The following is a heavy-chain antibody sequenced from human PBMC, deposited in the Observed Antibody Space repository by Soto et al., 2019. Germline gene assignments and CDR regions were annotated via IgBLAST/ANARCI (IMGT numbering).Heavy chain of an antibody. V-gene: IGHV4-34*01. CDR1: GGSFSGYY. D-gene: IGHD2-15*01. Sequence: SETLSLTCAVYGGSFSGYYLTWIRQPPGKGLEWIGEINHSGGTNYNPSLKSRVTISVDTSKNQFSLKLTSVTAADTAIYYCARDRVVDATFSKYNRFDPWGQGTLVTVYS. J-gene: IGHJ5*02. CDR2: INHSGGT. CDR3: ARDRVVDATFSKYNRFDP.